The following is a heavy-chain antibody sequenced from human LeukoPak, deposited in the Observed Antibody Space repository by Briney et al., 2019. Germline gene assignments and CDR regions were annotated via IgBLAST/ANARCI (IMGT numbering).Heavy chain of an antibody. D-gene: IGHD3-9*01. CDR3: ARDRAYYDILTGYFYYYGMDV. CDR2: IRYDGSNK. CDR1: GFTFSSYG. V-gene: IGHV3-30*02. J-gene: IGHJ6*02. Sequence: GGSLRLSCAASGFTFSSYGMHWVRQAPGKGLEWVAFIRYDGSNKYYADSVKGRFTISRDNSKNTLYLQVNSLRAEDTAVYYCARDRAYYDILTGYFYYYGMDVWGQGTTVTVSS.